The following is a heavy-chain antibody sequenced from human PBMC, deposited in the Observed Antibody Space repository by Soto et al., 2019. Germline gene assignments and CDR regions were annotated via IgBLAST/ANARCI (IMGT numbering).Heavy chain of an antibody. CDR3: ARGYSSSWYHHNWFDP. CDR2: IYYSGST. Sequence: SETLSLTCTVSGGSISSYYWSWIRQPPGKGLEWIGYIYYSGSTNYNPSLKSRVTISVDASKNQFSLKLSSVTAADTAVYYCARGYSSSWYHHNWFDPWGQGTLVTVSS. V-gene: IGHV4-59*01. J-gene: IGHJ5*02. D-gene: IGHD6-13*01. CDR1: GGSISSYY.